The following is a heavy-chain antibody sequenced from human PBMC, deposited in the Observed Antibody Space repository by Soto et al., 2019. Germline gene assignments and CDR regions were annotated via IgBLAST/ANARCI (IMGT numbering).Heavy chain of an antibody. CDR3: ATLYSSGWSQYHYYGMEV. D-gene: IGHD6-19*01. Sequence: PGGSLRLSCASSVFTFSDYYMSCIRHSPGKWLEWVSYISSSGSTIYYADSVKGRFTISRDNAKNSLYLQMNSLRAEDTAVYYCATLYSSGWSQYHYYGMEVWGQGTTVNLS. CDR1: VFTFSDYY. CDR2: ISSSGSTI. J-gene: IGHJ6*01. V-gene: IGHV3-11*01.